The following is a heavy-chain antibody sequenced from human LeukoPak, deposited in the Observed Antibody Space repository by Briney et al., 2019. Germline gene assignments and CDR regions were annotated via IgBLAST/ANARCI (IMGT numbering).Heavy chain of an antibody. D-gene: IGHD6-13*01. J-gene: IGHJ4*02. CDR3: ARDDVGISAVGAF. V-gene: IGHV4-4*07. CDR2: FYTSRNI. CDR1: GGSISGYY. Sequence: SETLSLTCSVSGGSISGYYSSWVRQPADKGLEWIGRFYTSRNIDYNPSLESRVSLSVDASKNKVFLKLSSVTAADTAVYYCARDDVGISAVGAFWGPGILVTVSS.